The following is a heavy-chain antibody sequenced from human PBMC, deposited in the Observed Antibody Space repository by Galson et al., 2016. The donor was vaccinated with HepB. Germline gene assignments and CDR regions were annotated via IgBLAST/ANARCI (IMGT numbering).Heavy chain of an antibody. CDR2: MSPTSAYL. CDR3: ARGGPRGYLDLFFDR. Sequence: SLRLSCAASGFNFADYYMAWIRQAPGKGLEWVSHMSPTSAYLRYADSVKGRFSISRDNADGSLYLQLNSLRADDTAIYFCARGGPRGYLDLFFDRWGRGTLVTVSS. CDR1: GFNFADYY. D-gene: IGHD3-10*01. J-gene: IGHJ2*01. V-gene: IGHV3-11*06.